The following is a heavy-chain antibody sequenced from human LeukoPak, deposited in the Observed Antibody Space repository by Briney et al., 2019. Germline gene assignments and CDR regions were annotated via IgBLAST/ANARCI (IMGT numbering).Heavy chain of an antibody. V-gene: IGHV3-74*01. CDR1: GFTLSSYW. CDR2: VNSDGSTT. CDR3: ARGDAYALNY. Sequence: GGSLRLSCAASGFTLSSYWMHWVRQAPGKGLVWVSRVNSDGSTTAYADSVKGRFTISRDNAKNILFLQMSSLRAEDTAVYYCARGDAYALNYWGQGTLVTVSS. J-gene: IGHJ4*02. D-gene: IGHD2-2*01.